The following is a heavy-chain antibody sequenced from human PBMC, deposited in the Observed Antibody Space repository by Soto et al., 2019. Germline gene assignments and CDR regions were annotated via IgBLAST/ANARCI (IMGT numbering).Heavy chain of an antibody. CDR3: ARDQELLGAFDI. Sequence: SETLSLTYTVSGGSISSGDYYWSWIRQPPGKGLEWIGYIYYSGSTYYNPSLKSRVTISVDTSKNQFSLKLSSVTAADTAVYYCARDQELLGAFDIWGQGTMVTVSS. CDR1: GGSISSGDYY. J-gene: IGHJ3*02. D-gene: IGHD1-26*01. V-gene: IGHV4-30-4*01. CDR2: IYYSGST.